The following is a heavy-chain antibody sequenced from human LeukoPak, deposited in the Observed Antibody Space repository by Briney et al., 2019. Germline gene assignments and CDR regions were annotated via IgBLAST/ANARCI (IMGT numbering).Heavy chain of an antibody. CDR2: ISVYNGNT. CDR3: ARAKSSSAMSS. CDR1: GYTFNTYG. J-gene: IGHJ4*02. D-gene: IGHD6-19*01. Sequence: ATVKVSCKASGYTFNTYGITWVRQAPGQGLEWMGWISVYNGNTNYAQKLQGRVTMTTDTSTSTAYMELRSLRSDDTAVYYCARAKSSSAMSSWGQGTLVTVSS. V-gene: IGHV1-18*01.